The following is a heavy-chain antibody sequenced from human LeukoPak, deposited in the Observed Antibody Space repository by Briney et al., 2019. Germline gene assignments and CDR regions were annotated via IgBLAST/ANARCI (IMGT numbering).Heavy chain of an antibody. Sequence: PGGSLRLSCAASGFTFSSYGMHWVRQAPGKGLEWVAFIRYDGSNKYYADSVKGRFTISRDNPKNTLYLQMNSLRAEDTAVYYCAKRGATYCSSTSCYAHTDYWGQGTLVTVSS. J-gene: IGHJ4*02. CDR3: AKRGATYCSSTSCYAHTDY. V-gene: IGHV3-30*02. CDR2: IRYDGSNK. D-gene: IGHD2-2*01. CDR1: GFTFSSYG.